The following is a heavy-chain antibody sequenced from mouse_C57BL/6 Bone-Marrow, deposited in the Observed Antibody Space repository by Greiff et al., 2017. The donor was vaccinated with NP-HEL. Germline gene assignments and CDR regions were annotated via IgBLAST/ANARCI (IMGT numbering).Heavy chain of an antibody. D-gene: IGHD2-2*01. J-gene: IGHJ2*01. V-gene: IGHV1-26*01. CDR2: INPNNGGT. Sequence: EVQLQQSGPELVKPGASVKISCKASGYTFTDYYMNWVKQSHGKSLEWIGDINPNNGGTSYNQKFKGKATLTVDKSSSTAYMELRSLTSEDSAVYYCASWNGYDFDYWGQGTTLTVSS. CDR3: ASWNGYDFDY. CDR1: GYTFTDYY.